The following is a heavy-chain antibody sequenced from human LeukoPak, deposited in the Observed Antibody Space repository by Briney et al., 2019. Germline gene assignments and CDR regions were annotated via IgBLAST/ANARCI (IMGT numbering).Heavy chain of an antibody. D-gene: IGHD4-17*01. CDR1: GGSLSGYY. CDR3: AIYGDYTFDY. CDR2: INHSGST. V-gene: IGHV4-34*01. Sequence: MASETLSLTCAVYGGSLSGYYRSWIRQPPGKGLEWIGKINHSGSTNYNPSLKSRVTMSVDTSKNQFSLNLNSVTAADTAVYYCAIYGDYTFDYWGQGTLVTVSS. J-gene: IGHJ4*02.